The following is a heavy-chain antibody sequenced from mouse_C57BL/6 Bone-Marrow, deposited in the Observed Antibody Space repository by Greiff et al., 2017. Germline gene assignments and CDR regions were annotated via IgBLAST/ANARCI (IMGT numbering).Heavy chain of an antibody. J-gene: IGHJ1*03. CDR1: EYEFPSHD. V-gene: IGHV5-2*01. D-gene: IGHD1-1*01. CDR2: INSDGGST. Sequence: EVNLVESGGGLVQPGESLKLSCESNEYEFPSHDMSWVRKTPEKRLELVAAINSDGGSTYYPDTMERRFIISRDNTKKTLYLQRSSLRSEDTALYYCSRHRYYGSSYGWYFDVWGTGTTVTVSS. CDR3: SRHRYYGSSYGWYFDV.